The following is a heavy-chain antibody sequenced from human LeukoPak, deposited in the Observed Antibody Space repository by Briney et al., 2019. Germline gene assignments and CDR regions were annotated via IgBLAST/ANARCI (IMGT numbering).Heavy chain of an antibody. D-gene: IGHD7-27*01. CDR1: GFTFSGSA. CDR3: TASRLGIGY. V-gene: IGHV3-73*01. Sequence: GGSLRLSCAASGFTFSGSAMHWVRQASGKGLEWVGRIRSKANSYATAYAASVKGRFTISRDDSKNTAYLQMNSLKTEDTAVYYCTASRLGIGYWGQGTLVTVSS. CDR2: IRSKANSYAT. J-gene: IGHJ4*02.